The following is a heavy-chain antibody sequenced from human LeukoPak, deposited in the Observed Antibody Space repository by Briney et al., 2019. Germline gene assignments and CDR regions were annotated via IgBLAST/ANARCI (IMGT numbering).Heavy chain of an antibody. V-gene: IGHV3-30*02. CDR1: GFTFGGYG. CDR2: IRYDGSNK. CDR3: AKSLWFGGLRGDCFDY. J-gene: IGHJ4*02. Sequence: PGGSLRLSCAASGFTFGGYGMHWVRQAPGKGMGRVAFIRYDGSNKYYADSVKGRFTISRDNSKNTLYLQMNSLRAEDTAVYYCAKSLWFGGLRGDCFDYWGQGTLVTVSS. D-gene: IGHD3-10*01.